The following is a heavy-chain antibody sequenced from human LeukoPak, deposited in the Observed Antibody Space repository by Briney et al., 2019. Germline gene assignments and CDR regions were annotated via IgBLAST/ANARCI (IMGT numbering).Heavy chain of an antibody. CDR3: AREESGGYYPDY. V-gene: IGHV1-18*01. J-gene: IGHJ4*02. Sequence: ASVKVSCKASGYTFTSYGISWVRQASGQGLEWMGWISAYNGNTNYAQKLQGRVTMTTDTSTSTAYMELSSLRSEDTAVYYCAREESGGYYPDYWGQGTLVTVSS. D-gene: IGHD3-22*01. CDR2: ISAYNGNT. CDR1: GYTFTSYG.